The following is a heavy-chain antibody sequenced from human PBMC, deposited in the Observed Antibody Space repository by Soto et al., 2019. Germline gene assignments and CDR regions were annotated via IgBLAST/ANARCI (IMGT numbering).Heavy chain of an antibody. Sequence: GASVKVSCKASGYTFTSYGISWVRQTPGQGLEWMGWISAYNENTNYAQKFQGRVIMTTDTSTSTAYMELRSLRPDDTAVYYCAREIGVMDVWGQGTTVTVSS. V-gene: IGHV1-18*01. D-gene: IGHD3-22*01. CDR1: GYTFTSYG. CDR3: AREIGVMDV. CDR2: ISAYNENT. J-gene: IGHJ6*02.